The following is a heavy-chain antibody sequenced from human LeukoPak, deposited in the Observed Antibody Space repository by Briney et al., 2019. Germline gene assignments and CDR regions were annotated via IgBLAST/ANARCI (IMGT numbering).Heavy chain of an antibody. J-gene: IGHJ4*02. CDR2: LYYTGST. D-gene: IGHD4-17*01. CDR1: GGSISSSSYY. V-gene: IGHV4-39*01. Sequence: SETPSLICTVSGGSISSSSYYWGWIRQPPGKGLEWIGSLYYTGSTYYNPSLKSRVTISVDTSKNQFSLKLSSAAGAATDLYYCARHALTTVTDGFDYWGQGTLVTLSS. CDR3: ARHALTTVTDGFDY.